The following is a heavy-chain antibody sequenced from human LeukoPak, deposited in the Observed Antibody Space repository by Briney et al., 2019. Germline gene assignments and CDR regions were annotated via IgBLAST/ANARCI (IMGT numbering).Heavy chain of an antibody. J-gene: IGHJ3*02. CDR2: ISAYNGNT. V-gene: IGHV1-18*01. D-gene: IGHD6-13*01. Sequence: GAAVKVSCKASGYTFTSYGISCVRQAPGQGLEWMGWISAYNGNTNYAQKLQGRVTMTTDTSTSKAYMELRSLRSDDTAVYYCARERAAAGDAFDIWGQGTMVTVSS. CDR1: GYTFTSYG. CDR3: ARERAAAGDAFDI.